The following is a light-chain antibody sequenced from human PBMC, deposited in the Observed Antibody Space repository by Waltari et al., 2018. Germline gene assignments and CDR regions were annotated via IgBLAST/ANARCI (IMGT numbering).Light chain of an antibody. CDR1: RSAVCSYHL. V-gene: IGLV2-23*02. J-gene: IGLJ1*01. Sequence: QSALTQPASVSGSPGRSITVSCPETRSAVCSYHLVPWFPQYPAKAPKLILFWVNKRPSGVSNRFSGSKSGNTASLTISGLQAGDEADYYCCSYAGSGIYVFGTGAKVTVL. CDR3: CSYAGSGIYV. CDR2: WVN.